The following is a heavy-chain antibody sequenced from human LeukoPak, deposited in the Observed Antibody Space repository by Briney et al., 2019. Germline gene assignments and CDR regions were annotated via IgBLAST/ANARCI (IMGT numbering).Heavy chain of an antibody. D-gene: IGHD4-17*01. CDR3: ARVYGDHDAFDI. CDR1: GGSISSYY. J-gene: IGHJ3*02. CDR2: IYTSGST. V-gene: IGHV4-4*07. Sequence: SETLSLTCTVSGGSISSYYWSWIRQPAGKGLEWIGHIYTSGSTNYNPSLKSRVTMSVDTSKNRFSLKLSSVTAADTAVYYCARVYGDHDAFDIWGQGTMVTVSS.